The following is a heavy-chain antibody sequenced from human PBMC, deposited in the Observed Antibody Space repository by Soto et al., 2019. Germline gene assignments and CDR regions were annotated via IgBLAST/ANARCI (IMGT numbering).Heavy chain of an antibody. V-gene: IGHV4-59*01. CDR1: GDSIINYY. CDR2: IHYSGNT. D-gene: IGHD5-12*01. CDR3: ARGVDGYAYGVDY. Sequence: SETLSLTCTVSGDSIINYYWSWIRQPPGKGLEWIGYIHYSGNTNYNPSLKSRVIISVDTSKNQFSLKVTSVTAADTAVYYCARGVDGYAYGVDYWGQGTRVTVSS. J-gene: IGHJ4*02.